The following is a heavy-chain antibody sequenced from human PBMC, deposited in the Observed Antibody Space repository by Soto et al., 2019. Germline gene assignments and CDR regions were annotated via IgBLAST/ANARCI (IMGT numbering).Heavy chain of an antibody. CDR1: GFSFRDAW. J-gene: IGHJ3*01. Sequence: EVQMVESGGGLVKPGGSLRLSCAVSGFSFRDAWMNWVRQAPGKGLAWVGRIKSRAAGGAIDYAAPVKGRFTISRDDSEDTLYLQINTMKTEATAMYYCTTDGSFGGVVFAFHLGCQGTMLSVSS. D-gene: IGHD3-10*01. V-gene: IGHV3-15*07. CDR2: IKSRAAGGAI. CDR3: TTDGSFGGVVFAFHL.